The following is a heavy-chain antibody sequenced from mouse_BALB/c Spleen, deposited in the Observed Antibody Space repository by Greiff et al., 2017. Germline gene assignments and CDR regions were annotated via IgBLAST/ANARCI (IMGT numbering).Heavy chain of an antibody. V-gene: IGHV1-66*01. Sequence: QVQLKESGPELVKPGASVKISCKASGYSFTSYYIHWVKQRPGQGLEWIGWIFPGSGNTKYNEKFKGKATLTADTSSSTAYMQLSSLTSEDSAVYFCARSGGRTTHWYFDVWGAGTTVTVSS. J-gene: IGHJ1*01. CDR1: GYSFTSYY. CDR2: IFPGSGNT. CDR3: ARSGGRTTHWYFDV. D-gene: IGHD2-12*01.